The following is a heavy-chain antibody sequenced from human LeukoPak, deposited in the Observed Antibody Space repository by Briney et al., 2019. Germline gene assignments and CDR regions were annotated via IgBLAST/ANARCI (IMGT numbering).Heavy chain of an antibody. CDR3: AKDEIGAVAGLIDY. CDR1: GFTFSSYG. D-gene: IGHD6-19*01. J-gene: IGHJ4*02. Sequence: GGSLRLSCAASGFTFSSYGMYWVRQAPGKGLEWVALISYDGSNKYYADSVKGRFTTSRDNSKNTLYLQMNSLRAEDTAVYYCAKDEIGAVAGLIDYWGQGTLVTVSS. CDR2: ISYDGSNK. V-gene: IGHV3-30*18.